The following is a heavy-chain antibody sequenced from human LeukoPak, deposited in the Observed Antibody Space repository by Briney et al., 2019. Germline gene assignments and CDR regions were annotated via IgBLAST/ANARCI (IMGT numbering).Heavy chain of an antibody. CDR2: IKEDGSEN. V-gene: IGHV3-7*05. CDR1: GFTFSSYW. D-gene: IGHD1-26*01. J-gene: IGHJ5*02. Sequence: GGSLRLSCAAAGFTFSSYWMTWARQAPGKGLEWVASIKEDGSENYYVDSVKGRFTISRDNAKNSLYLQMSSLRVEDTAVYYCSRGGWSSESWGQGTLVTVSS. CDR3: SRGGWSSES.